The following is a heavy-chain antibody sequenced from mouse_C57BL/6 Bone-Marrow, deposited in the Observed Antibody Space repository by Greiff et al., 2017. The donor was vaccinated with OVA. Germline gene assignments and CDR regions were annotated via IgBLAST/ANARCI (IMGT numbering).Heavy chain of an antibody. V-gene: IGHV2-2*01. D-gene: IGHD1-1*01. CDR3: ARRGDYYCSSYWFAY. Sequence: VKLQQSGPGLVQPSQSLSITCTVSGFSLTSYGVHWVRQSPGTGLEWLGVIWSGGSTDYNAAFISRLSISKDNSKSQVFFQMNSLQADDTAIYYCARRGDYYCSSYWFAYWGQGTLVTVSA. CDR1: GFSLTSYG. J-gene: IGHJ3*01. CDR2: IWSGGST.